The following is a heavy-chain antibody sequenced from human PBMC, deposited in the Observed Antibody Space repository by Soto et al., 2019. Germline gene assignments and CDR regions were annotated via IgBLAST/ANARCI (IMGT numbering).Heavy chain of an antibody. J-gene: IGHJ6*02. Sequence: PSETLSLTCTVSGVSISSYYWSWIRQPPGKGLEWIGYIYFIGSTNYNPSLKSRVTISVDTSKNQFSLKLSSVTAADTAVYFCAREFGDGYNYPYYYYGLDVWGQGTTVTVSS. CDR2: IYFIGST. CDR3: AREFGDGYNYPYYYYGLDV. V-gene: IGHV4-59*01. D-gene: IGHD2-21*01. CDR1: GVSISSYY.